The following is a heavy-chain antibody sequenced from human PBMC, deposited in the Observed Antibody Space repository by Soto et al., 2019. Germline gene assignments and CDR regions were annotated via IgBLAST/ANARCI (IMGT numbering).Heavy chain of an antibody. D-gene: IGHD6-19*01. CDR1: GGSISSYY. V-gene: IGHV4-59*01. J-gene: IGHJ4*02. Sequence: QVQLQESGPGLVKPSETLSLTCTVSGGSISSYYWSWIQQPPGKGLEWIGYIYYSGSTNYNPSLKSRVTISVDTSKNQFSLKLSSVTAADTAVYYCARVYHSSGYFDYWGQGTLVTVSS. CDR2: IYYSGST. CDR3: ARVYHSSGYFDY.